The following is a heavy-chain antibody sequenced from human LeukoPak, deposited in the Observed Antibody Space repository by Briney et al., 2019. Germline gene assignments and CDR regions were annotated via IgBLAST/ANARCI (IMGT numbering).Heavy chain of an antibody. V-gene: IGHV1-24*01. CDR3: ATDSLKSDYYDSSGYPAFGY. D-gene: IGHD3-22*01. Sequence: GASVKVSCKVSGYTLTELSMHWVRQAPGKGLEWMGGFDPEDGETIYAQKFQGRVTMTEGTSTDTAYMELSSLRSEDTAVYYCATDSLKSDYYDSSGYPAFGYWGQGTLVTVSS. CDR2: FDPEDGET. J-gene: IGHJ4*02. CDR1: GYTLTELS.